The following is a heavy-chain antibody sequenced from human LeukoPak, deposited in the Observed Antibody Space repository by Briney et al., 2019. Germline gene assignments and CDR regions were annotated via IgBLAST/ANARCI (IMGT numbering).Heavy chain of an antibody. D-gene: IGHD3-16*02. V-gene: IGHV3-30*02. CDR3: AKGGVWGSYRYLIC. CDR1: GFTFSSYG. Sequence: PGGSLRLSCAASGFTFSSYGMHWVRQAPGKGLEWVAFIRYDGSNKYYADSVKGRFTISRDNSKNTLYLQMNSLRAEDTAVYYCAKGGVWGSYRYLICWGQGTLVTVSS. J-gene: IGHJ4*02. CDR2: IRYDGSNK.